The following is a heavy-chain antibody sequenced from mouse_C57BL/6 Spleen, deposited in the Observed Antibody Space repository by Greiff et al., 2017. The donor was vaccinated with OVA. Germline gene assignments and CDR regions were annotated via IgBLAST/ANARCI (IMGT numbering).Heavy chain of an antibody. Sequence: VQLQQPGAELVKPGASVKLSCKASGYTFTSYWMHWVKQRPVQGLEWIGMIHPNSGSTNYNEKFKSKATLTVDKSSSTAYMQLSSLTSEDAAVYYCARRQLRLLFDYWGQGTTLTVSS. J-gene: IGHJ2*01. D-gene: IGHD3-2*02. V-gene: IGHV1-64*01. CDR1: GYTFTSYW. CDR2: IHPNSGST. CDR3: ARRQLRLLFDY.